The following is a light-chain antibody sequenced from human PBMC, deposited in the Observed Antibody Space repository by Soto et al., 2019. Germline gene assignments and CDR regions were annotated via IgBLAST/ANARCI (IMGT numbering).Light chain of an antibody. V-gene: IGKV3-20*01. CDR3: HQYCSSPKT. J-gene: IGKJ1*01. Sequence: EIVLTQSPGTLSLSPGERATLSCRASQSVSSSYLAWYQQKPGQAPRLLIYGASTRATGIPDRFSGSGSGTGFTLTISRLEAEDFAVYFCHQYCSSPKTFGQGTKVEIK. CDR1: QSVSSSY. CDR2: GAS.